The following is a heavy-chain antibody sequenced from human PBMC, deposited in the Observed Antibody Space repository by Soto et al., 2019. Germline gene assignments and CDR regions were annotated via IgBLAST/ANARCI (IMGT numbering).Heavy chain of an antibody. Sequence: GESLKISCKGSGYSFTSYWIGWVRQMPGKGLEWMGIIYPGDSDTRYSPSFQGQVTISADKSISTAYLQWSSLKASDTAMYYCARSKSGSSLYYYYGMDVWGQGTTVTVSS. CDR1: GYSFTSYW. V-gene: IGHV5-51*01. J-gene: IGHJ6*01. D-gene: IGHD6-13*01. CDR2: IYPGDSDT. CDR3: ARSKSGSSLYYYYGMDV.